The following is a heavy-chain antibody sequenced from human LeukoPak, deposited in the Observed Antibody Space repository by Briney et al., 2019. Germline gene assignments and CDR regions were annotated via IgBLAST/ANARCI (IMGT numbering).Heavy chain of an antibody. CDR3: ARTRPRPPSLSFDY. D-gene: IGHD6-6*01. J-gene: IGHJ4*02. V-gene: IGHV3-30-3*01. CDR2: ISYDGSNK. Sequence: GGSLRLSCAASGFTFSSYAMHWVRQAPGKGLEWVAVISYDGSNKYYADSVKGRFTISRDNSKNTLYLQMNSLRAEDTAVYYCARTRPRPPSLSFDYWGQGTLVTVSS. CDR1: GFTFSSYA.